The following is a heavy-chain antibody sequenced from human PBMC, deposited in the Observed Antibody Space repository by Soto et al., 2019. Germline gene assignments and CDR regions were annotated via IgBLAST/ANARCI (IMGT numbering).Heavy chain of an antibody. D-gene: IGHD5-12*01. CDR2: IYHTGNT. V-gene: IGHV4-38-2*02. Sequence: SETLSLTCTVSDYSINNGYYWGWIRQPPGKGLEWIGSIYHTGNTYYSPSLESRVTISVDTANNQFSLKLRSVTAADTAVYYCARDRGARDSGWDVVPDFWGRGTLVTVS. CDR3: ARDRGARDSGWDVVPDF. J-gene: IGHJ4*02. CDR1: DYSINNGYY.